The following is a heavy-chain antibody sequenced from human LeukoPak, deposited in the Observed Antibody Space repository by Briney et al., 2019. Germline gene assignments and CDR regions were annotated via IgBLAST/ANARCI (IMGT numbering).Heavy chain of an antibody. CDR1: GGSFSGYY. V-gene: IGHV4-34*01. D-gene: IGHD3-10*01. J-gene: IGHJ4*02. CDR2: INHSGST. CDR3: ARVGRGYYYGSGSYYQFDY. Sequence: SETLSLTCAVYGGSFSGYYWSWIRQPPGKGLEWIGEINHSGSTNYNPSLKSRVTISVDTSKNQFSLKLSSVTAADTAVYYCARVGRGYYYGSGSYYQFDYWGQGTLVTVSS.